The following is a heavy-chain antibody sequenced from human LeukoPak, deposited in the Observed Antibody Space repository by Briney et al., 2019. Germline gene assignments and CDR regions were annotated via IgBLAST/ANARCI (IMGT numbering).Heavy chain of an antibody. CDR1: GGSISSGGYS. CDR3: ASATFDL. Sequence: KTSETLSLTCAVSGGSISSGGYSWSWIRQPPGKGLEWIGYIYYSGSTYYNPSLKSRVTISVDTSKNQFSLKLSSVTAADTAVYYCASATFDLWGQGTMVTVSS. V-gene: IGHV4-30-4*07. CDR2: IYYSGST. J-gene: IGHJ3*01.